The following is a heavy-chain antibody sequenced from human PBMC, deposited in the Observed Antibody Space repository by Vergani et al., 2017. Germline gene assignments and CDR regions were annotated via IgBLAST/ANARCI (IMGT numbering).Heavy chain of an antibody. CDR3: VRDLRLLYNRFDP. CDR2: TWYDGNNK. J-gene: IGHJ5*02. CDR1: GFTFNQYG. Sequence: QVQLVESGGGVVQPGRSLRLSCAASGFTFNQYGMHWVRQAPGKGLEWVAVTWYDGNNKQYADSVKGRFTISRDNSKSTVYLKMNSLRDEDTCVYYCVRDLRLLYNRFDPWGQGTLVTVSS. D-gene: IGHD1-14*01. V-gene: IGHV3-33*01.